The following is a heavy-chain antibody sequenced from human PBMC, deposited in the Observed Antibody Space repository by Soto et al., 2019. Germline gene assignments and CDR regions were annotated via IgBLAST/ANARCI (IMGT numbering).Heavy chain of an antibody. CDR2: ISGDGDT. D-gene: IGHD3-9*01. CDR1: GFTFSRCA. CDR3: AKDPGDRYFFNSTCNHYYGMDV. J-gene: IGHJ6*02. V-gene: IGHV3-23*01. Sequence: GGSLRLSCAASGFTFSRCAMSWVRQAPGKGLEWVSVISGDGDTYYADSVKGRFTISRDNSKDTLYLQMSSLRAEDTAVYYCAKDPGDRYFFNSTCNHYYGMDVWGQGTTVTVSS.